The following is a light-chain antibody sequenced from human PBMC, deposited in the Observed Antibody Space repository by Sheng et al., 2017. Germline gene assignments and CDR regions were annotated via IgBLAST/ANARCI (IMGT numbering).Light chain of an antibody. CDR2: RNN. CDR1: SSNIGSSYAY. CDR3: AAWDDSLNAWV. J-gene: IGLJ3*02. V-gene: IGLV1-47*01. Sequence: QSVLTQPPSASGTPGQRVTMSCSGSSSNIGSSYAYVYWYQQFPGTAPKLLIYRNNLRPSAVPDRFSGSKSGTSASLAISGLRSEDEADYYCAAWDDSLNAWVFGGGTKLTVL.